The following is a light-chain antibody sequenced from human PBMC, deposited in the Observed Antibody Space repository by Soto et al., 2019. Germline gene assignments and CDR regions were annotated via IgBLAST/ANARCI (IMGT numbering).Light chain of an antibody. Sequence: EIVMTQSPATLSVSPGERATLSCRASYSVSTSLAWYQQKPGQAPRLLIYGASTRATGIPAMFSGSGSGTEFTLAISSLQSEDFAVYYCQQYNSWPPLTFGGGTKVEIK. CDR1: YSVSTS. CDR2: GAS. CDR3: QQYNSWPPLT. V-gene: IGKV3-15*01. J-gene: IGKJ4*01.